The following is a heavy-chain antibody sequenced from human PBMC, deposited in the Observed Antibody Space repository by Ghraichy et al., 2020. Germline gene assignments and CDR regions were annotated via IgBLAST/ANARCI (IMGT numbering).Heavy chain of an antibody. J-gene: IGHJ3*02. CDR1: GDSVSSNGVA. CDR3: ARGRNSALDI. CDR2: TYYTSTWFN. Sequence: SETLSLTCAISGDSVSSNGVAWNWIRQSPSRGLEWLGRTYYTSTWFNDYAKSVRGRITINPDTSENQFSLQLSSVIPEDTAVYYCARGRNSALDIWAQGTMVIVSS. V-gene: IGHV6-1*01. D-gene: IGHD4-23*01.